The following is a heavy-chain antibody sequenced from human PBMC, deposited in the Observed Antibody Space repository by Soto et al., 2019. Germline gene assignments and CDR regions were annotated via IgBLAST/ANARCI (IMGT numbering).Heavy chain of an antibody. Sequence: QVQVVESGGGVVQPGRSLRLSCAVSGFTFSSYGMHWVRQAPGKGLEWVAVIWYDGSNKYYADSVKGRFTISRDTSKDTLYLQMNSLRAEDTAVYYCARDGFRRRVGTIADGKYYFDYWGQGTLVTVSS. CDR1: GFTFSSYG. CDR3: ARDGFRRRVGTIADGKYYFDY. D-gene: IGHD2-2*01. V-gene: IGHV3-33*01. J-gene: IGHJ4*02. CDR2: IWYDGSNK.